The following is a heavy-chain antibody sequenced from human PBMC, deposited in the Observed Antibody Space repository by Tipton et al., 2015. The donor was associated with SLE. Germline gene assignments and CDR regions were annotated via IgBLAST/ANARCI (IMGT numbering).Heavy chain of an antibody. CDR2: IYHTRST. CDR3: ARVPRTYYYDYSGYFDL. J-gene: IGHJ4*02. Sequence: TLSLTCTVSGDSIGSSDSYWSWLRQHPGKGLEWFGYIYHTRSTYYNPSLKSRVLISIDTSKSQFSLKVTSVTAADTAVYYCARVPRTYYYDYSGYFDLWGQGTLATVSS. V-gene: IGHV4-31*03. D-gene: IGHD3-22*01. CDR1: GDSIGSSDSY.